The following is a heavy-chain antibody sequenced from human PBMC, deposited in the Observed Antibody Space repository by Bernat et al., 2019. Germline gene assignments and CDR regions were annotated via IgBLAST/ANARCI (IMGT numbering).Heavy chain of an antibody. V-gene: IGHV4-34*01. CDR3: ARGRGDYVWGSYRYTSHFDY. CDR1: GGSFSGYY. CDR2: INHSGST. J-gene: IGHJ4*02. D-gene: IGHD3-16*02. Sequence: QVQLQQWGARLLKPSETLSLTCAVYGGSFSGYYWSWIRQPPGKGLEWIGEINHSGSTNFNPSLKSRVTISVDTSKNQFSLKLSSVTAADTAVYYCARGRGDYVWGSYRYTSHFDYWGQGTLVTVSS.